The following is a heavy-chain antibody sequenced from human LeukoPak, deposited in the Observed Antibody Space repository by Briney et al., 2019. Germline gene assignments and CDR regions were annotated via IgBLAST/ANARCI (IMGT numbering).Heavy chain of an antibody. D-gene: IGHD2-21*01. CDR1: GGSISSYY. V-gene: IGHV4-59*01. Sequence: SETLSLTCTVSGGSISSYYWSWIRQSPGKGLEWIGHIYETGSTNYNPSLKSRVTILVDMTRNQFSLRLSSVTAADTAVYYCARHMDGETHPLDYWGQGTLVTVSS. CDR3: ARHMDGETHPLDY. J-gene: IGHJ4*02. CDR2: IYETGST.